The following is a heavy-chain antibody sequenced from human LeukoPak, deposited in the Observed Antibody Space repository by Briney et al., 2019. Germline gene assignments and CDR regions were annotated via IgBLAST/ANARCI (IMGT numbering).Heavy chain of an antibody. CDR1: GFTVSSNY. Sequence: GGSLRLSCAASGFTVSSNYMSWVRQAPGKGLEWVSLIYSDGNTYYADSVKGRFTISRDNSKNTLYLQMNSLRAGDTAVYYCARDYPSFDYWGQGTLVTVSS. CDR3: ARDYPSFDY. D-gene: IGHD3-16*02. CDR2: IYSDGNT. V-gene: IGHV3-53*01. J-gene: IGHJ4*02.